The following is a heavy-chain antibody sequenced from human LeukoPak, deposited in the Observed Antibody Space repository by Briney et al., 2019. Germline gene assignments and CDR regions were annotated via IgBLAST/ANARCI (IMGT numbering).Heavy chain of an antibody. V-gene: IGHV3-7*01. J-gene: IGHJ6*03. CDR1: GFTFSSYW. CDR3: ARGRTGYHLLPTKKNYSYYYIDV. D-gene: IGHD2-2*01. Sequence: GGSLRLSCAASGFTFSSYWMSWVRQAPGEGLEWVANIKQDGSEKYYVDSVKGRFTISRDNAKNSLYLQMNSLRTEDTAVYYCARGRTGYHLLPTKKNYSYYYIDVWGTGTTVTVSS. CDR2: IKQDGSEK.